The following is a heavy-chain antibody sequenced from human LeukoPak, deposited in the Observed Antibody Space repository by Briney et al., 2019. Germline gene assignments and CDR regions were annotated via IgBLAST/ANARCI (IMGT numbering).Heavy chain of an antibody. V-gene: IGHV3-21*01. D-gene: IGHD1-26*01. CDR2: IFPSGGEI. CDR3: TRGGRSTSYYWQY. J-gene: IGHJ4*02. CDR1: GFTFSTFA. Sequence: PGGSLRLSCAASGFTFSTFAMIWVRQPPGKGLEWVSSIFPSGGEIHYADSVKGRFTISRDNVENSLYLHMDSLRAEDTAVYYCTRGGRSTSYYWQYWGQGSLVTVSS.